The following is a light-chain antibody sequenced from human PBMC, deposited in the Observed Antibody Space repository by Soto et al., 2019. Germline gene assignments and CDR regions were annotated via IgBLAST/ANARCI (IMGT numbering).Light chain of an antibody. CDR2: DAS. V-gene: IGKV3-11*01. CDR1: QSVTTY. Sequence: EIVLTQSPATLSLSPGERATLSCRASQSVTTYLAWYQQKPGQAPRLLIYDASNRATGIPARFSGIGSGTAVTLTISSLAPADFAVYYCQQRSNWPLFTFGPGTKVDIK. J-gene: IGKJ3*01. CDR3: QQRSNWPLFT.